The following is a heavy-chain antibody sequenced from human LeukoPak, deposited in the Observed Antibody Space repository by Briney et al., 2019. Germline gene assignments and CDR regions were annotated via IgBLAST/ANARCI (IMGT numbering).Heavy chain of an antibody. CDR2: INPNSGGT. CDR1: GYTFTGYY. CDR3: ARDRGGDFWSGYYFDY. J-gene: IGHJ4*02. Sequence: ASVKVSCKASGYTFTGYYMHWARQAPGQGLEWMGWINPNSGGTNYAQKFQGRVTMARDTSISTAYMELSRLRSDDTAVYYCARDRGGDFWSGYYFDYWGQGTLVTVSS. D-gene: IGHD3-3*01. V-gene: IGHV1-2*02.